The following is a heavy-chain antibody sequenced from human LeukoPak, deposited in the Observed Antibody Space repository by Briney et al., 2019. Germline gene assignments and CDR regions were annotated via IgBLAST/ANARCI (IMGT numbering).Heavy chain of an antibody. J-gene: IGHJ4*02. Sequence: GGSLRLSCAASGFTFSSYAMSWVRQAPGKGLEWVSAISGSGGSTYYADSVKGRFTISRDNSKNTPYLQMNSLRAEDTAVYYCAKDSSGYYLSYYFDYWGQGTLVTVSS. V-gene: IGHV3-23*01. CDR2: ISGSGGST. D-gene: IGHD3-22*01. CDR1: GFTFSSYA. CDR3: AKDSSGYYLSYYFDY.